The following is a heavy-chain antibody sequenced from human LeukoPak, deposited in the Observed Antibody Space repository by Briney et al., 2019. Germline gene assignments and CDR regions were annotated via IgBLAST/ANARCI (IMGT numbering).Heavy chain of an antibody. Sequence: SGGSLRLSCAASGFTFSSYWMSWVRQAPGKGLEWVANIKQDGSEKYYVDSVKGRFTISRDNAKNSLYLQMNSLRAEDTAVYCCARVGEQLVVYYYYYMDVWGKGTTVTVSS. J-gene: IGHJ6*03. V-gene: IGHV3-7*01. CDR1: GFTFSSYW. D-gene: IGHD6-6*01. CDR3: ARVGEQLVVYYYYYMDV. CDR2: IKQDGSEK.